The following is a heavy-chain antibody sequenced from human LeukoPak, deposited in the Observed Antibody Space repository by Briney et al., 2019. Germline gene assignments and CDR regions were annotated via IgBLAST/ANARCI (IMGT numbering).Heavy chain of an antibody. CDR3: ARIVTGWLGELLDY. Sequence: PSETLSLTCTVSGGSICSGDYYWSWIRQPPGRGLEWIGYIYYSGSTYYNPSLKSRVTISVDTSKNQFSLKLSSVTAADTAVYYCARIVTGWLGELLDYWGQGTLVTVSS. CDR1: GGSICSGDYY. CDR2: IYYSGST. D-gene: IGHD3-10*01. J-gene: IGHJ4*02. V-gene: IGHV4-30-4*01.